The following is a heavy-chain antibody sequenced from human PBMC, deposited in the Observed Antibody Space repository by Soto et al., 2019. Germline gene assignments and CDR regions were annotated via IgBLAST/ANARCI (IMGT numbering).Heavy chain of an antibody. V-gene: IGHV4-59*01. J-gene: IGHJ4*02. Sequence: QVQLQESGPGLVKPSETLSLTCTVSGGSISSYHWSWIRQPPGKGLEWLGYIYYSGSTNYTPSLKSRVTLSVDTSKNQFSLKLSSVTAADTAVYYCARDSCGDYAFDYWGQGTLVTVSS. CDR2: IYYSGST. D-gene: IGHD4-17*01. CDR1: GGSISSYH. CDR3: ARDSCGDYAFDY.